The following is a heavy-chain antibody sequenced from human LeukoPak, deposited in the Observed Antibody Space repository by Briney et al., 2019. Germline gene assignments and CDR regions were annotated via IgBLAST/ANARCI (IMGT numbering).Heavy chain of an antibody. CDR3: ARDDRWLQFNN. CDR2: ITGSADIT. J-gene: IGHJ4*02. Sequence: GGSLRLSCAASGFTFSNYGMNWVRQAPGKGLEWVSGITGSADITYYADSVKGRFTISRDNSKNTLYLQINSLRAEDTAVYFCARDDRWLQFNNWGQGTLVTVSS. D-gene: IGHD5-24*01. CDR1: GFTFSNYG. V-gene: IGHV3-23*01.